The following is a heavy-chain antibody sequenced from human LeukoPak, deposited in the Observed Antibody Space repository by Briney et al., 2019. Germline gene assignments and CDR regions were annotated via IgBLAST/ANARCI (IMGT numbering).Heavy chain of an antibody. CDR2: ISGSGGST. CDR3: AMVRGVITLDY. D-gene: IGHD3-10*01. CDR1: GFTFSSYA. V-gene: IGHV3-23*01. J-gene: IGHJ4*02. Sequence: GGSLKLSCAASGFTFSSYAMSWVRQAPGKGLEWVSAISGSGGSTYYADSVKGRFTISRDNSKNTLYLQMNSLRAEDTAVYYCAMVRGVITLDYWGQGTLVTVSS.